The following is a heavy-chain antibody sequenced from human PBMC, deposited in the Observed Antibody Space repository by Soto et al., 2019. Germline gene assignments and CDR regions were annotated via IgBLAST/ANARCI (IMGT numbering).Heavy chain of an antibody. CDR1: GDSITSDKW. Sequence: QVQLQESGPGLVKPSGTLSLTCAVSGDSITSDKWWSWIRQPPGKGLQWIVEIYHSGSTKYNPSLKSRVIISVDKSKNQFSLKLSSVTAADTAVYYCARGETQQQRDYWGQGTLVTVSS. V-gene: IGHV4-4*02. D-gene: IGHD6-13*01. CDR2: IYHSGST. J-gene: IGHJ4*02. CDR3: ARGETQQQRDY.